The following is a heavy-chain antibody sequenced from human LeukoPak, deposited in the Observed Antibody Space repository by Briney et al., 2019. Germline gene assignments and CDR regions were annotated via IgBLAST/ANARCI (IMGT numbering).Heavy chain of an antibody. CDR1: GFTVSSNY. CDR2: IYSGGST. CDR3: ARDPRYSHIAAAGTAEYGMDV. D-gene: IGHD6-13*01. V-gene: IGHV3-66*01. Sequence: GGSLRLSCAASGFTVSSNYMSWVRQAPGKGLEWVSVIYSGGSTYYADSVKGRFTISRDNSKNTLYLQMNSLRAEDTAVYYCARDPRYSHIAAAGTAEYGMDVWGQGTTVTVSS. J-gene: IGHJ6*02.